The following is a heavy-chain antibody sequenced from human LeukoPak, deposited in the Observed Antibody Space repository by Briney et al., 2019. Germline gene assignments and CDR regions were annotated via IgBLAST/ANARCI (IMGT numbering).Heavy chain of an antibody. V-gene: IGHV4-59*08. CDR3: ARQPSGTAAFDI. CDR1: GGSISRYY. Sequence: PSETLSLTCAVSGGSISRYYWSWIRQSPGKGLEWIAYIYHSGNTNYNPSFKSRVTISVDTSKNQLSLKLTSVAAADTAIYYCARQPSGTAAFDIWGHGTMVTVSS. J-gene: IGHJ3*02. CDR2: IYHSGNT. D-gene: IGHD1/OR15-1a*01.